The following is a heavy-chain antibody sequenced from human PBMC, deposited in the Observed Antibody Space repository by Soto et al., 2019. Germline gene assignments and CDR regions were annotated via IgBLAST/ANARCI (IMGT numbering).Heavy chain of an antibody. CDR2: IWFDGSNK. CDR1: GFTFSSYG. D-gene: IGHD6-19*01. Sequence: GGSLRLSCAASGFTFSSYGMHWVRQAPGKGLEWVAVIWFDGSNKFYADSVKGRFTISRDNSKNTVSLQMNSLRDEDSAAYYCARDRYSSGWLDAFDIWGQGTMVTVSS. J-gene: IGHJ3*02. CDR3: ARDRYSSGWLDAFDI. V-gene: IGHV3-33*01.